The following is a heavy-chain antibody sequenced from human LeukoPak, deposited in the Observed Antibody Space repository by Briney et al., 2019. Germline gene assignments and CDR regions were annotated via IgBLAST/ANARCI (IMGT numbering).Heavy chain of an antibody. Sequence: GGSLRLSCAASGLTFSSYWMSWVRQAPGKGLEWVANIKQDGSEKYYVDSVKGRFTISRDNAKNSLYLQMNSLRAEDTAVYYCARDYPYYDFWSGYGPTAYVDYWGQGTLVTVSS. V-gene: IGHV3-7*01. J-gene: IGHJ4*02. CDR2: IKQDGSEK. D-gene: IGHD3-3*01. CDR3: ARDYPYYDFWSGYGPTAYVDY. CDR1: GLTFSSYW.